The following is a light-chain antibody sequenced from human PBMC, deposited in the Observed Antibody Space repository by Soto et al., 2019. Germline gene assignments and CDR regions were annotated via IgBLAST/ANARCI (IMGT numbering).Light chain of an antibody. CDR3: KSADNRGYNYI. CDR2: KDT. CDR1: ALSKQY. J-gene: IGLJ1*01. V-gene: IGLV3-25*03. Sequence: SYELTQPPSVSVSPGQTARITCFGDALSKQYVSWYQQGPGQAPVLVIYKDTERPSGIPERFSGSTSGTTVTLTIGGVQAEDEVDYFCKSADNRGYNYIFGNGTKVTVL.